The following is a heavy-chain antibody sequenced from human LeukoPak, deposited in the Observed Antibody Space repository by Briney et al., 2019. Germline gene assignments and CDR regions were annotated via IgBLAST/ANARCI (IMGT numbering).Heavy chain of an antibody. D-gene: IGHD3/OR15-3a*01. CDR2: IKGKTDGGTT. Sequence: PGGSLRLSCAVSGFTFSNAWMSWVRQAPGKGPEWVGRIKGKTDGGTTEYVAPVQGRVTISRDDSKNTLYLQMNSLKTEDTAVYYCTTRGYNTGWADWGFAYWGQGTLVTVSS. J-gene: IGHJ4*02. V-gene: IGHV3-15*01. CDR3: TTRGYNTGWADWGFAY. CDR1: GFTFSNAW.